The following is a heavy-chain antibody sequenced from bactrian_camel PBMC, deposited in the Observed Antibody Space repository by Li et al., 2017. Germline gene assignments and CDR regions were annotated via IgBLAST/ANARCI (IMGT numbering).Heavy chain of an antibody. J-gene: IGHJ4*01. V-gene: IGHV3S53*01. Sequence: HVQLVESGGGSVQPGGSLRLTCSGSADAYTYRYHMGWFRQAPGKEREAVAVIDSDDDATYADFVKGRFTVSKDAAKYTLYLQMNSLKPEDTAIYYCAARWSDTRFRASMKPDDYRYWGQGTQVTVS. CDR3: AARWSDTRFRASMKPDDYRY. D-gene: IGHD4*01. CDR1: ADAYTYRYH. CDR2: IDSDDDA.